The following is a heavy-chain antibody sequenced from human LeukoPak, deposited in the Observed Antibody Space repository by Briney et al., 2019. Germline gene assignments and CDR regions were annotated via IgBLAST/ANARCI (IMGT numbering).Heavy chain of an antibody. CDR3: ARLGGGYCSSTSCRRNPAFDY. CDR2: INHSGST. J-gene: IGHJ4*02. CDR1: GGSFSGYY. Sequence: SETLSLTCAVYGGSFSGYYWSWIRQPPGKGLEWIGEINHSGSTNYNPSLKSRVTISVDTSKNQFSLKLSSVTAADTAVYYCARLGGGYCSSTSCRRNPAFDYWGQGTLVTVSS. V-gene: IGHV4-34*01. D-gene: IGHD2-2*01.